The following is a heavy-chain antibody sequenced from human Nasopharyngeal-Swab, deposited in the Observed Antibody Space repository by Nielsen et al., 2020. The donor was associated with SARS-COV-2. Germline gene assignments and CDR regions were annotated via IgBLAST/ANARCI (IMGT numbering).Heavy chain of an antibody. Sequence: GESLKISCAASGFTFSSYWMSWVRQAPGKGLEWVAHIKQSGSGQYYVDSVKGRFTISRDNAKNSLSLQMNSPRAEDTAVYYCARYCSTTSCPRGFDYWGQGTLVTVSS. CDR3: ARYCSTTSCPRGFDY. J-gene: IGHJ4*02. CDR1: GFTFSSYW. V-gene: IGHV3-7*01. D-gene: IGHD2-2*01. CDR2: IKQSGSGQ.